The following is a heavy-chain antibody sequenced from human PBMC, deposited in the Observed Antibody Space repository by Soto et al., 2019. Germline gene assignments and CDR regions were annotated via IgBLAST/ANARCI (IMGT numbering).Heavy chain of an antibody. CDR2: IIPIFGTA. Sequence: QVQLVQSGAEVKKPGSSVKVSCKASGGTFSSYAISWVRQAPGQGLEWMGGIIPIFGTANYAQKFQGRVTITAGEATSTAYMERSSLRSADTAVYYCARGGYSGSWYLGWFDPWGQGTLVTVSS. CDR3: ARGGYSGSWYLGWFDP. J-gene: IGHJ5*02. CDR1: GGTFSSYA. D-gene: IGHD6-13*01. V-gene: IGHV1-69*12.